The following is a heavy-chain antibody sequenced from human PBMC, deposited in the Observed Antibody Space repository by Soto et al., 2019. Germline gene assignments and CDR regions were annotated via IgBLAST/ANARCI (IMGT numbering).Heavy chain of an antibody. V-gene: IGHV4-34*01. D-gene: IGHD5-18*01. CDR3: ARALGYTYGHLPIDY. CDR2: INHSGST. CDR1: GGSFSGYY. J-gene: IGHJ4*02. Sequence: SETLSLTCAVYGGSFSGYYWSWIRQPPGKGLEWIGEINHSGSTNYNPSIKSRDTISEDTSKNQFSLKLNSVTAADTAVYYCARALGYTYGHLPIDYWGQGTLVTVSS.